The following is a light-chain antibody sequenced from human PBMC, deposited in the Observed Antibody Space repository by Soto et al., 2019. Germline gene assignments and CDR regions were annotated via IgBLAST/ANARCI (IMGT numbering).Light chain of an antibody. CDR2: AAS. V-gene: IGKV1-39*01. J-gene: IGKJ4*01. CDR3: QQSYNCSRRT. Sequence: DISMTQSPSSLSAYVEDRVIITCRTSQSISNYLNWYQHKPGKAPKVLISAASNFQSGVPSRFSGSGSGTVFTLTISSRQHEDFATYYCQQSYNCSRRTFGGGTKVDIK. CDR1: QSISNY.